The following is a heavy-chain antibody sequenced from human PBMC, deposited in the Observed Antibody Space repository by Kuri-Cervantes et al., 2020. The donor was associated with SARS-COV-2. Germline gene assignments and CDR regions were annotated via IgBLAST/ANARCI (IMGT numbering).Heavy chain of an antibody. Sequence: ASVKVSCKASGYTFTSYGISWVRQAPGQGLEWMGWISAYNGNTNYAQKPQGRVTMTTDTSTSTAYMELRSLRSDDTAVYYCARDAGVPAAILYYYYGMDVWGQGTTVTVSS. CDR2: ISAYNGNT. CDR3: ARDAGVPAAILYYYYGMDV. J-gene: IGHJ6*02. V-gene: IGHV1-18*01. CDR1: GYTFTSYG. D-gene: IGHD2-2*02.